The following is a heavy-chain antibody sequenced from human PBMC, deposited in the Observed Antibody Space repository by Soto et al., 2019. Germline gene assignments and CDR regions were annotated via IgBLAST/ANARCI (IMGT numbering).Heavy chain of an antibody. Sequence: SGGSLRLSCAASGFTFSSYAMSWVRQAPGKGLEWVSAISGSGGSTYYADSVKGRFTISRDNSKNTLYLQMNSLRAEDTAVYYCAKDLAIFGVAADPDYWGQGTLVTVSS. CDR2: ISGSGGST. J-gene: IGHJ4*02. CDR1: GFTFSSYA. CDR3: AKDLAIFGVAADPDY. V-gene: IGHV3-23*01. D-gene: IGHD3-3*01.